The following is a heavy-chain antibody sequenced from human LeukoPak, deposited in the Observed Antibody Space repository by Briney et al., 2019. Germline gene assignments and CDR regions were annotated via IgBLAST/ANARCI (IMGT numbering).Heavy chain of an antibody. V-gene: IGHV3-30-3*01. J-gene: IGHJ4*02. CDR2: ISYDGSNK. D-gene: IGHD5-12*01. Sequence: PGRSLRLSCAASGFTFSVCAMHWVRQAPGKGLEWVAVISYDGSNKYYADSVRGQFTISRDNSKNTLYLQMNSLRAEDTAVYYCAREFTVANQPRFDYWGQGILVTVSS. CDR3: AREFTVANQPRFDY. CDR1: GFTFSVCA.